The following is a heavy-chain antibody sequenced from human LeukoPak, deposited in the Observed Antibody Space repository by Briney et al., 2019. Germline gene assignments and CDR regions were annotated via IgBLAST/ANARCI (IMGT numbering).Heavy chain of an antibody. CDR3: VRDGDNYDFDY. CDR2: IISDGSYT. D-gene: IGHD4/OR15-4a*01. V-gene: IGHV3-74*01. Sequence: GGSLRLSCAASGFTFNKYWMHSIRQAPGKGLVWVSRIISDGSYTNYADSVKGRFTISRDNAKYTLFLQMNSLRAEDTAVYYCVRDGDNYDFDYWGQGTLVTVSS. J-gene: IGHJ4*02. CDR1: GFTFNKYW.